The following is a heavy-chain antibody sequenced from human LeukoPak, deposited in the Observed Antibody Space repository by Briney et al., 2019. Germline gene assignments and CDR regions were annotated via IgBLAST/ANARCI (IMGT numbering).Heavy chain of an antibody. D-gene: IGHD3-3*01. CDR2: ISAYNGNT. V-gene: IGHV1-18*01. CDR3: ARRWLNHDFWPPDY. Sequence: ASVKVSCKASGYTFTSYGISWVRQAPGQGLEWMGWISAYNGNTNYAQKLQGRVTMTTDTSTSTAYMELRSLRSDDTAVYYCARRWLNHDFWPPDYWGQGTLVTVSS. CDR1: GYTFTSYG. J-gene: IGHJ4*02.